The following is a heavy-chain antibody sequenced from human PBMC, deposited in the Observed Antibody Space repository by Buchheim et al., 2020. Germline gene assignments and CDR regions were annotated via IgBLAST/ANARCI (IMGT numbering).Heavy chain of an antibody. J-gene: IGHJ6*02. Sequence: EVQLVESGGGLVKPGGSLRLSCAASGFTFSNAWMSWVRQAPGEGLEWVGRIKSKTDGGTTDYAAPVKGRFTISRDDSKNTLYLQMNSLKTEDTAVYYCTATQWPVRGAYYYGMDVWGQGTT. CDR1: GFTFSNAW. CDR2: IKSKTDGGTT. CDR3: TATQWPVRGAYYYGMDV. D-gene: IGHD6-19*01. V-gene: IGHV3-15*01.